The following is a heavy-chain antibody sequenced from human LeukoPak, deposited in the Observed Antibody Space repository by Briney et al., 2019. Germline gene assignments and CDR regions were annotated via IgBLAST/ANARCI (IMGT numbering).Heavy chain of an antibody. J-gene: IGHJ4*02. D-gene: IGHD1-1*01. Sequence: PGGSLRLSCTASGFTFNYYAMSWVRQAPGKGLQWVSAISGSGGTTYYADSVRGRFTIFRDSSNNTLYLHMNSLRAEDTAVYYCAKGGDWKTRYFDDWGQGTLVTVSS. V-gene: IGHV3-23*01. CDR1: GFTFNYYA. CDR2: ISGSGGTT. CDR3: AKGGDWKTRYFDD.